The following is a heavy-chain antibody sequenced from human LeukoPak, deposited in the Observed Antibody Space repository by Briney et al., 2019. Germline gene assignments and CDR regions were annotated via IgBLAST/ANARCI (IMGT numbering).Heavy chain of an antibody. CDR2: IYSGGST. CDR3: ARDFRAYCGGDCYSGDAFDI. D-gene: IGHD2-21*02. V-gene: IGHV3-53*05. Sequence: GGSLRLSCAASGFTVSSNYMSWVRQAPGKGLEWVSVIYSGGSTYYADSVKGRFTISRDNSKNTLYLQMNSLRAEDTAVYYCARDFRAYCGGDCYSGDAFDIWGQGTMVTVSS. CDR1: GFTVSSNY. J-gene: IGHJ3*02.